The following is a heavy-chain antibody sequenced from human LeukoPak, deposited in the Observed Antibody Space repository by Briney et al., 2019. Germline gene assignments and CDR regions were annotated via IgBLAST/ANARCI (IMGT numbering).Heavy chain of an antibody. J-gene: IGHJ4*01. CDR3: ARGSPTYYYDSSGYPFDY. Sequence: GGSLRLSCAASGFTFSSYSMHWLRQAPGKGLAGVSSISSSSSYIYYADSVKGRLTTSSDNAKNPLYLQMNSLRAEDTAVYYCARGSPTYYYDSSGYPFDYWGHGTLVTASS. D-gene: IGHD3-22*01. CDR2: ISSSSSYI. CDR1: GFTFSSYS. V-gene: IGHV3-21*01.